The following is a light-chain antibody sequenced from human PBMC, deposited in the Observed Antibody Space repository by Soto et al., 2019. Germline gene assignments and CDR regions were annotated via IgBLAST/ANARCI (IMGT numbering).Light chain of an antibody. CDR3: QQYYSYPALT. V-gene: IGKV1-8*01. Sequence: AIRMTQSPSSLSASTGDRVTITCRASQGISSYLDWYQQKPGKAPKLLIYAASTLQSGVPSRFSGSGSGTEFTLTISCLQSEDFATYYCQQYYSYPALTFGGGTKVEIK. CDR2: AAS. J-gene: IGKJ4*01. CDR1: QGISSY.